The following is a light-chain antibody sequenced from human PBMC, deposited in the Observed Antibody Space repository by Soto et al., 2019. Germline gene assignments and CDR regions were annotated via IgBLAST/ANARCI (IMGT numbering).Light chain of an antibody. J-gene: IGKJ5*01. CDR2: DAS. V-gene: IGKV3-11*01. CDR3: QQYHTWPPIT. CDR1: LSVSVY. Sequence: VVLTQSPATLSLSPGERATLSCRTSLSVSVYLDWYQQKPGQAPRLLISDASNRATGIPARFSGSGSGTDFTLSISSLQPGDVGIYSCQQYHTWPPITFGQGTRLEI.